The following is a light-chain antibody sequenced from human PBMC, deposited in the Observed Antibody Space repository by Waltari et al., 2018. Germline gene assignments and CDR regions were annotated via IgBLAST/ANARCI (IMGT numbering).Light chain of an antibody. CDR1: RSISSF. J-gene: IGKJ2*01. CDR2: SAS. V-gene: IGKV1-39*01. Sequence: DIQMTQSPSSLSASVGDGVTITCRASRSISSFLSWYQQKPGKAPNLLIYSASSLQTGAPSRFSGSGSGTDFTLSINSLQPEDSATYYCQQSYSTPYTFGLGTKLEI. CDR3: QQSYSTPYT.